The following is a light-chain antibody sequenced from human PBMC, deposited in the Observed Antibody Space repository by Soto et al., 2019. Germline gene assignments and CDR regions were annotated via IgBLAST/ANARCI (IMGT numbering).Light chain of an antibody. CDR1: QSISTY. CDR3: QQSYTAPLT. J-gene: IGKJ4*01. V-gene: IGKV1-39*01. CDR2: AAS. Sequence: DIPLTQSPSSLSPYFGARVTITCLASQSISTYLNWYQQKPGKAPNLLIFAASTLQSGVPSRFSGSGSGTDFTLTIRSLQPEDFATYYCQQSYTAPLTFGGGTKVDI.